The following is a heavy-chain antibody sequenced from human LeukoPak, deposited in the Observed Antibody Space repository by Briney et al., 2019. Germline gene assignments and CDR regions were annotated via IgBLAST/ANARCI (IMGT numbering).Heavy chain of an antibody. J-gene: IGHJ4*02. CDR1: GFTFSNSA. CDR2: ISSSGGRT. V-gene: IGHV3-23*01. Sequence: PGGSLRLSCTASGFTFSNSALSWVRQAPGKGLEWVSAISSSGGRTYYADSVKGRFTISRDNAKNSLYLQMNSLRAEDTAVYYCASGPQQWLGGGYFDYWGQGTLVTVSS. CDR3: ASGPQQWLGGGYFDY. D-gene: IGHD6-19*01.